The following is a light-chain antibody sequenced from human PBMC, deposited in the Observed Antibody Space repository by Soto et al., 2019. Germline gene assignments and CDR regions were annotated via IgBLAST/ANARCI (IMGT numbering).Light chain of an antibody. V-gene: IGLV2-14*01. Sequence: QSALTQPASVSXSPGHSITISCTGTSSDVGGYNYVSWYQQHPGKAPKLMIYDVSNRPSGVSNRFSGSKSGNTASLTISGLQAEDEADYYCSSYTSSSTLGVFGTGTKVTVL. CDR2: DVS. CDR3: SSYTSSSTLGV. J-gene: IGLJ1*01. CDR1: SSDVGGYNY.